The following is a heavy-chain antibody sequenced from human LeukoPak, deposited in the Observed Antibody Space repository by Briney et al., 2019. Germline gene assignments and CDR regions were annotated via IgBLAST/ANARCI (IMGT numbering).Heavy chain of an antibody. CDR1: GFTFGDYA. CDR3: AKRRRYCSSTSCLNYYYGMDV. D-gene: IGHD2-2*01. V-gene: IGHV3-23*01. Sequence: GGSLRLSCTASGFTFGDYAMSWVRQAPGKGLEWVSAISGSGGSTYYADSVKGRFTISRDNSKNTLYLQMNSLRAEDTAVYYCAKRRRYCSSTSCLNYYYGMDVWGQGTTVTVSS. J-gene: IGHJ6*02. CDR2: ISGSGGST.